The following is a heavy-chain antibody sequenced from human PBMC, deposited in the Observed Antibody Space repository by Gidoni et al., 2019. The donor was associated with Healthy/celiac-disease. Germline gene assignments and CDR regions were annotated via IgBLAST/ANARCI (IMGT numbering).Heavy chain of an antibody. J-gene: IGHJ4*02. CDR2: INHSGST. D-gene: IGHD6-19*01. CDR3: ARGSGIAVAASRGLFDY. Sequence: GKGLEWIGEINHSGSTNYNPSLKSRVTISVDTSKNQFSLKLSSVTAADTAVYYCARGSGIAVAASRGLFDYWGQGTLVTVSS. V-gene: IGHV4-34*01.